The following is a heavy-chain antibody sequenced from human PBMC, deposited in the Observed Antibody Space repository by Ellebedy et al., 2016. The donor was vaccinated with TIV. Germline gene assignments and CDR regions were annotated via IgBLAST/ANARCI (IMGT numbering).Heavy chain of an antibody. CDR3: ARNHRIWGGANYYYGMDV. CDR2: IHRGSSTI. J-gene: IGHJ6*02. V-gene: IGHV3-48*01. CDR1: GFTFKNYN. Sequence: GGSLRLSCAASGFTFKNYNMNWVRQAPGKGLEWVAYIHRGSSTIYYADSVKGRFTISRDNAENSLYLQMNSLTVEDPALYYCARNHRIWGGANYYYGMDVWGHGTTVTVSS. D-gene: IGHD3-16*01.